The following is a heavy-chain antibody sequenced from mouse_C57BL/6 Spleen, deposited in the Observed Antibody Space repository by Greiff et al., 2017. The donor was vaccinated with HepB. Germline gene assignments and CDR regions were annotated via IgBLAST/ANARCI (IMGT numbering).Heavy chain of an antibody. CDR2: IRNKANGYTT. D-gene: IGHD3-2*02. J-gene: IGHJ2*01. CDR3: ARWGAQAPFDY. CDR1: GFTFTDYY. Sequence: EVKLMESGGGLVQPGGSLSLSCAASGFTFTDYYMSWVRQPPGKALEWLGFIRNKANGYTTEYSASVKGRFTISRDNSQSILYLQMNALRAEDSATYYCARWGAQAPFDYWGQGTTLTVSS. V-gene: IGHV7-3*01.